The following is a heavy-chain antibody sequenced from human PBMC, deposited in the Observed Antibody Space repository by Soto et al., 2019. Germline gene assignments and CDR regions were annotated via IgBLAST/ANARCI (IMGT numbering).Heavy chain of an antibody. CDR1: GYTFTSYG. CDR3: ARPFWSGYYQSDYYYYGMDV. CDR2: ISAYNGNT. Sequence: ASVKVSCKASGYTFTSYGISWVRQAPGQGLEWMGWISAYNGNTNYAQKLQGRVTMTTDTSTSTAYMELRSLRSDETAVYYCARPFWSGYYQSDYYYYGMDVWGQGTTVTVSS. J-gene: IGHJ6*02. V-gene: IGHV1-18*01. D-gene: IGHD3-3*01.